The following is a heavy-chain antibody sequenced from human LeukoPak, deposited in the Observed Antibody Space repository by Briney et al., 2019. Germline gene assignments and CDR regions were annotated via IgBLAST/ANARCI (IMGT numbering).Heavy chain of an antibody. J-gene: IGHJ5*02. CDR1: GYTFSSYG. V-gene: IGHV1-18*01. CDR2: ISAYNGNT. D-gene: IGHD6-13*01. Sequence: ASVKVSCKASGYTFSSYGIAWVRQAPGQGLEWVGWISAYNGNTNYAQKLQGRVTMTTDTSTNTAYMELRSLRSDDTAVYYCARDYSSSWPWWFDPWGQGTLVTVSS. CDR3: ARDYSSSWPWWFDP.